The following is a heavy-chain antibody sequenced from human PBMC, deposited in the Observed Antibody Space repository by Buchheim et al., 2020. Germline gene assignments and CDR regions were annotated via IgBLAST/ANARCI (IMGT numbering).Heavy chain of an antibody. CDR2: IYSGGST. CDR3: ASTGVVSSGWYRYLVY. V-gene: IGHV3-66*01. J-gene: IGHJ4*02. Sequence: EVQLVESGGGLGQPGGSLRLSCAASGFTVSSNYMSWVRQAPGKGLEWVSVIYSGGSTYYADSGKGRFTIPRDNSKNTLSLQMNSLRAEDTAVYYCASTGVVSSGWYRYLVYWGQGTL. CDR1: GFTVSSNY. D-gene: IGHD6-19*01.